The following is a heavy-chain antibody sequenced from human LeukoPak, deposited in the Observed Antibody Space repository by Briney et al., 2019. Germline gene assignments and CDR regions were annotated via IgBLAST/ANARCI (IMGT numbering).Heavy chain of an antibody. CDR1: GGSFSGYY. J-gene: IGHJ6*03. Sequence: TPSETLSLTCAVYGGSFSGYYWSWIRQPPGKGLEWIGEINHSGSTNYNPSLKSRVTISVDTSKNQFSLKLSSVTAADTAVYYCARLGSDCTNGVCLNYYYYYYMDVWGKGTTVTVSS. CDR2: INHSGST. D-gene: IGHD2-8*01. V-gene: IGHV4-34*01. CDR3: ARLGSDCTNGVCLNYYYYYYMDV.